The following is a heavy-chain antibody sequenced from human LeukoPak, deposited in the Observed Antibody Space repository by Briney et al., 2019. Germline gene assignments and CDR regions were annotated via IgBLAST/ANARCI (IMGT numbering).Heavy chain of an antibody. D-gene: IGHD3-22*01. J-gene: IGHJ4*02. CDR1: GFTFSDYY. Sequence: GGSLRLSCAASGFTFSDYYMSWIRQAPGKGLEWVSYISSSGSTIYYADSVKGRFTISRDNAKNSLYLQMNSLRGEDTAVYYFARDVALSTYHFDSSGLLDYWGQGTLVTVSS. V-gene: IGHV3-11*04. CDR2: ISSSGSTI. CDR3: ARDVALSTYHFDSSGLLDY.